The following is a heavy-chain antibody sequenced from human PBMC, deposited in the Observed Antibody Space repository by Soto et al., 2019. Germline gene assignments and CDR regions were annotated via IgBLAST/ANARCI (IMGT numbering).Heavy chain of an antibody. CDR2: IIPILGIA. V-gene: IGHV1-69*02. Sequence: SVKVSCKASGGTFSSYTSSWVRQAPGQGLEWMGRIIPILGIANYAQKFQGRVTITADKSTSTAYMELSSLRSEDTAVYYCASYCSGGSCYGIDYWGQGTLVTVSS. D-gene: IGHD2-15*01. CDR1: GGTFSSYT. CDR3: ASYCSGGSCYGIDY. J-gene: IGHJ4*02.